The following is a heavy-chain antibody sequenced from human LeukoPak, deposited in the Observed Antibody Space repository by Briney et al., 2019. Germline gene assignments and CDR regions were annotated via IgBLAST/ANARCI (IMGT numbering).Heavy chain of an antibody. J-gene: IGHJ4*02. CDR2: IYYSGST. CDR3: ARVGIYGDYGY. CDR1: GGSISSSSYY. D-gene: IGHD4-17*01. V-gene: IGHV4-39*07. Sequence: NPSQTLSLTCTVSGGSISSSSYYWGWIRQPPGKGLEWIGSIYYSGSTYYNPSLKSRVTISVDTSKNQFSLKLSSVTAADTAVYYCARVGIYGDYGYWGQGTLVTVSS.